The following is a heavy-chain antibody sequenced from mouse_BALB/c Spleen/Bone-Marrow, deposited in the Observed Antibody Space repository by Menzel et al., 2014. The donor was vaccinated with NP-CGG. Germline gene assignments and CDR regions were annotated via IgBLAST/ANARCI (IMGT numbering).Heavy chain of an antibody. CDR1: GYTFTDYN. V-gene: IGHV1S29*02. CDR3: TRREYGNYGYAMDY. J-gene: IGHJ4*01. D-gene: IGHD2-10*02. Sequence: QLQQPGPELVKPGASVKISCKASGYTFTDYNMHWVKQSHGKSLEWIGYIYPYNGGTGYNQKFKSKATLAVDNSSSTAYMGLRSLTSEDSAVYYCTRREYGNYGYAMDYWGQGTSVTVSS. CDR2: IYPYNGGT.